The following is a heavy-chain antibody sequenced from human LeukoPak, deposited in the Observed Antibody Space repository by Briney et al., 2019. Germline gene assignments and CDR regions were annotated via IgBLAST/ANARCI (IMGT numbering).Heavy chain of an antibody. CDR2: IYSGGST. D-gene: IGHD5-18*01. Sequence: PGGSLRLSCAASGFTVSSNYMSWVRQAPGKGLEWVSVIYSGGSTYYADPVKGRFTISRHNSKNTLYLQMNSLRAEDTAVYYCARDWGYSYGYGYYGMDVWGQGTTVTVSS. V-gene: IGHV3-53*04. CDR3: ARDWGYSYGYGYYGMDV. CDR1: GFTVSSNY. J-gene: IGHJ6*02.